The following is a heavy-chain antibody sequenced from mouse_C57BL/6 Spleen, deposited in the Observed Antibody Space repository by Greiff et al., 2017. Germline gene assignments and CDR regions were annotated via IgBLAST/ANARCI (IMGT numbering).Heavy chain of an antibody. CDR1: GYTFTSYW. D-gene: IGHD3-2*02. J-gene: IGHJ3*01. CDR3: AREELRLFAY. CDR2: IDPSDSYT. Sequence: VQLQQPGAELVMPGASVKLSCKASGYTFTSYWMHWVKQRPGQGLEWIGEIDPSDSYTNYNQKFKGKSTLTVDKSSSTAYMQLSSLTSEDSAVYYCAREELRLFAYWGPGTLVTVSA. V-gene: IGHV1-69*01.